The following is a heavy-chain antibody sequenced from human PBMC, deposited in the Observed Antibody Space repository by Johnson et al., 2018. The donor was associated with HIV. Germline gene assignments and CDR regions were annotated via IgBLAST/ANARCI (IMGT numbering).Heavy chain of an antibody. Sequence: VQLVESGGGLVQPGGSLRVSCAASGFTFSNAWMSWVRQAPGKGLEWVSVIYSGGSTYYADSVKGRFTISRDNSKNTLYLQMNSLRAEDTAVYYCAREGIVGATDDAFDIWGQGTMVTVSS. CDR3: AREGIVGATDDAFDI. CDR1: GFTFSNAW. J-gene: IGHJ3*02. V-gene: IGHV3-66*01. CDR2: IYSGGST. D-gene: IGHD1-26*01.